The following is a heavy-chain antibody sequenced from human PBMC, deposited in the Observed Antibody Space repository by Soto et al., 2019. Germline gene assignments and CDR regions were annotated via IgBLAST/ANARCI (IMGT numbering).Heavy chain of an antibody. J-gene: IGHJ6*03. D-gene: IGHD3-10*01. CDR3: AKSGTYYYYYYMDV. V-gene: IGHV3-23*01. CDR2: ISGSGGST. Sequence: PGGSLRLSCAASGFTFSSYAMRWVRQAPGKGLEWVSAISGSGGSTYYADSVKGRFTISRDNSKNTLYLQMNSLRAEDTAVYYCAKSGTYYYYYYMDVWGKGTTVTVSS. CDR1: GFTFSSYA.